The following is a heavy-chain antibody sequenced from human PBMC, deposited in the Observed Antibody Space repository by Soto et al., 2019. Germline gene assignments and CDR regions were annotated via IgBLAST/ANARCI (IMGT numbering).Heavy chain of an antibody. CDR2: IYYSGST. J-gene: IGHJ6*03. V-gene: IGHV4-39*01. Sequence: PSETLSLTCTVSGGSISSTSYYWGWIRQPPGKGLEWIGRIYYSGSTRYNPSLKNRVTMSIDTSKKQFSLQLSSVTAADTAVYYCARHRCSDGSCYLSNRGYYYMDVWGKGTTVTVSS. D-gene: IGHD2-15*01. CDR3: ARHRCSDGSCYLSNRGYYYMDV. CDR1: GGSISSTSYY.